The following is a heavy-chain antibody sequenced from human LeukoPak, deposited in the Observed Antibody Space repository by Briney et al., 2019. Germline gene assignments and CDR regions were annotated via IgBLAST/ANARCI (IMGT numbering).Heavy chain of an antibody. D-gene: IGHD4-17*01. V-gene: IGHV3-15*01. CDR3: TTDVGLRAFDI. CDR1: GFTFSNAW. Sequence: GGSLRLSCAVSGFTFSNAWMSWVRQAPGKGLEWVGRIKSKTDGRTTDYAAPVKGRFTISRDDSKNTLYLQMNSLKTEDTAVYYCTTDVGLRAFDIWGQGTMVTVSS. CDR2: IKSKTDGRTT. J-gene: IGHJ3*02.